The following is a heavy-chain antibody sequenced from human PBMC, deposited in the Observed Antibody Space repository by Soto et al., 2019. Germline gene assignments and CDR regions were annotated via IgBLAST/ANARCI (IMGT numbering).Heavy chain of an antibody. CDR3: ARPQDNGDYSPDY. J-gene: IGHJ4*02. CDR1: GFTFSSYN. CDR2: ISSSSYTI. Sequence: EVLLVESGGGLVQPGGSLRLSCAASGFTFSSYNMNWVRQAPGKGLEWVSYISSSSYTIYYTDSVKGRFTISRDNAKNSVYLQMNSLRDEDTAVYYCARPQDNGDYSPDYWGQGTLVTVSS. V-gene: IGHV3-48*02. D-gene: IGHD4-17*01.